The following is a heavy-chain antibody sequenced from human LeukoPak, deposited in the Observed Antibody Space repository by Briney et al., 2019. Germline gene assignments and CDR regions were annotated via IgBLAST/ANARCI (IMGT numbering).Heavy chain of an antibody. J-gene: IGHJ4*02. Sequence: GGSLRLSCAVSGIDFSGYWMTWVRQAPGKGLEWVATMNHEGSETYYLHSVKGRFTISRDNAENSLYLLMNGLRPEDMALYYCVRGGRATFDAWGQGTLVTVSS. V-gene: IGHV3-7*01. CDR1: GIDFSGYW. CDR3: VRGGRATFDA. D-gene: IGHD5-12*01. CDR2: MNHEGSET.